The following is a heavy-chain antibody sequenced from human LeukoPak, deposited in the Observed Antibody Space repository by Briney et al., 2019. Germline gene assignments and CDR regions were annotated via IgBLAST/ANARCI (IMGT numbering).Heavy chain of an antibody. V-gene: IGHV3-53*05. CDR1: GFTVSSNY. CDR2: IYSGGST. J-gene: IGHJ4*02. CDR3: ARGETARRGAFDY. Sequence: GGSLRLSCAASGFTVSSNYMSWVRQAPGKGLEWVSVIYSGGSTYYADSVKGRFTISRDNSKNTLYLQMNSLRGEDTAVYSCARGETARRGAFDYWGQGTLATVSS. D-gene: IGHD3-10*01.